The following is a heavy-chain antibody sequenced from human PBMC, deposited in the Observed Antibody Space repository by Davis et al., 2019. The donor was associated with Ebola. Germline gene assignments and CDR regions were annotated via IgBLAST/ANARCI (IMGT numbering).Heavy chain of an antibody. V-gene: IGHV6-1*01. CDR3: ARVWLRTGMDV. D-gene: IGHD5-12*01. CDR1: GDSVPDNNGA. J-gene: IGHJ6*04. Sequence: HSQTLSLTRAISGDSVPDNNGAWNWSRQSPSRGLEWLGRTYYESKRYIDYAPFVRSRITINPDTAKNQLSLQVDSVTPEDTAVYYCARVWLRTGMDVWGKGTTVTVSS. CDR2: TYYESKRYI.